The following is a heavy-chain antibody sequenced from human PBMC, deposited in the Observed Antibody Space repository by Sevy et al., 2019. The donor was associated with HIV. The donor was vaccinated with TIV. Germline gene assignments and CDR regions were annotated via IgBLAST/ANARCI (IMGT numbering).Heavy chain of an antibody. Sequence: SETLSLTCTVSGGSISSSSYYWGWIRQPPGKGLEWIGSIYYSGSTYYNPSLKSRVTISVDTSKNQFSLRLSSVTAADTAVYYCARLRVYYYGMDVWGHGTTVTVSS. J-gene: IGHJ6*02. CDR3: ARLRVYYYGMDV. CDR2: IYYSGST. CDR1: GGSISSSSYY. V-gene: IGHV4-39*01.